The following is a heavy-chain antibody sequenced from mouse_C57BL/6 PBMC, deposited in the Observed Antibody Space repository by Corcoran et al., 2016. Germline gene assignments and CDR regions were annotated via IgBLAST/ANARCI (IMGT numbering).Heavy chain of an antibody. CDR3: AGMWDYGSSPAWFAY. CDR1: GYTFTGYW. CDR2: ILPGSGST. Sequence: QVQLQQSGAELMKPGASVKLSCKATGYTFTGYWLEWVKQGPGHGLEWIGEILPGSGSTNYNEKFKGKATFTADTSSNTAYMQLSSLTTEDSAIDYCAGMWDYGSSPAWFAYWGQGTVVTVSA. D-gene: IGHD1-1*01. V-gene: IGHV1-9*01. J-gene: IGHJ3*01.